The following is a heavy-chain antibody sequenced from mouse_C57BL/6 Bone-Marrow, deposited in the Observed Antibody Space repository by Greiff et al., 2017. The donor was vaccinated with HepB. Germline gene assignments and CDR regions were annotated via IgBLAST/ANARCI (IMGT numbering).Heavy chain of an antibody. Sequence: QVQLKQSGAELVKPGASVKISCKASGYTFTDYYINWVKQRPGQGLEWIGKIGPGSGSTYYNEKFKGKATLTADKSSSTAYMQLSSLTSEDSAVYFCARCYYSNYPYYYAMDYWGQGTSVTVSS. D-gene: IGHD2-5*01. CDR2: IGPGSGST. V-gene: IGHV1-77*01. CDR1: GYTFTDYY. CDR3: ARCYYSNYPYYYAMDY. J-gene: IGHJ4*01.